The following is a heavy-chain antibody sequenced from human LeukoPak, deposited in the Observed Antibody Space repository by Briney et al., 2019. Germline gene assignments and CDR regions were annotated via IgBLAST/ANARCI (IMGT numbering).Heavy chain of an antibody. CDR1: GFTFSHYA. V-gene: IGHV3-21*01. CDR3: ARVAVSGPTGWFDS. D-gene: IGHD2-8*02. Sequence: GGSLRLSCAASGFTFSHYAIYWVRQAPGKGLEWVSSISSTSAYIYYADSVKGRFTISRDNVDNVVYLQMNSLGAEDTAVYYCARVAVSGPTGWFDSWGQGTLVIVSS. J-gene: IGHJ5*01. CDR2: ISSTSAYI.